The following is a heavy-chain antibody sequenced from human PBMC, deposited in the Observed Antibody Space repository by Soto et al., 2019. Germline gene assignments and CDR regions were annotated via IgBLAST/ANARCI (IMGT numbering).Heavy chain of an antibody. CDR1: GDSIRSSY. D-gene: IGHD6-13*01. J-gene: IGHJ4*02. Sequence: RSLTCTVSGDSIRSSYWSWVRQPPGRGLEWIGYVYYTGATNSNPSLKSRVTISADTSKNLFSLKVVSVTPADTAVYFCARDMSGGSSWYEFDSWGPGTLVTVSS. V-gene: IGHV4-59*01. CDR3: ARDMSGGSSWYEFDS. CDR2: VYYTGAT.